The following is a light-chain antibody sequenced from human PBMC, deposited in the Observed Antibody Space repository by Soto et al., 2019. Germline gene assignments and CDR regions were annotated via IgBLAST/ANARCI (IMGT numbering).Light chain of an antibody. CDR1: SSDVGTYNY. CDR3: QSYDSGLSAWV. CDR2: DVS. Sequence: QSALTQPRSVSGPPGQSVSISCSGTSSDVGTYNYVSWYQQHPGKAPKLMIYDVSKRPSGVPDRFSGSKSGNTASLTISGLQAEDEADYYCQSYDSGLSAWVFGGGTKLTVL. J-gene: IGLJ3*02. V-gene: IGLV2-11*01.